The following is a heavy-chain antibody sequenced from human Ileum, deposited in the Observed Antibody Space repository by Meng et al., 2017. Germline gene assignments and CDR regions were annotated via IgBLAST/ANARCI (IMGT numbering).Heavy chain of an antibody. Sequence: GGSLRLSCAASTFTFSSYWMSWVRQAPGKGLEWVANIKQDGSEKYYVDSVKGRFTISRDNAKNSLFLHMSSLRAEDTAVYYCARVRGWFDLWGQGTLVTVSS. J-gene: IGHJ5*02. V-gene: IGHV3-7*01. CDR2: IKQDGSEK. CDR3: ARVRGWFDL. CDR1: TFTFSSYW.